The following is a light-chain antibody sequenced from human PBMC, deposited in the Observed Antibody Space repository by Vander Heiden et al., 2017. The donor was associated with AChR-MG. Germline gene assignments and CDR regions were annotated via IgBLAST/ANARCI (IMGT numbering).Light chain of an antibody. CDR2: DAS. CDR3: QQRSHWPPYT. V-gene: IGKV3-11*01. J-gene: IGKJ2*01. CDR1: QSVTPH. Sequence: DIVLTQSPATLSLSPGERATLSCRASQSVTPHLAWYQQNPGQAPRLLINDASNRATVIPARLTGSGSGTDFTLTISSLEPEDFAVYYCQQRSHWPPYTFGQGTKLEIK.